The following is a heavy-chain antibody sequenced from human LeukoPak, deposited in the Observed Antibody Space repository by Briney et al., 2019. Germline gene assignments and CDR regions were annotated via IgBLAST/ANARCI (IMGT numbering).Heavy chain of an antibody. D-gene: IGHD3-22*01. CDR3: ANTPYYYDSSGYYPFDY. J-gene: IGHJ4*02. V-gene: IGHV1-69*13. CDR1: GGTFSSYA. Sequence: ASVKVSCKASGGTFSSYAISWVRQAPGQGLEWMGGIIPIFGTANYAQKFQGRVTITADESTSTAYMELSSLRSEDTAVYYCANTPYYYDSSGYYPFDYWGQGTLVTVSS. CDR2: IIPIFGTA.